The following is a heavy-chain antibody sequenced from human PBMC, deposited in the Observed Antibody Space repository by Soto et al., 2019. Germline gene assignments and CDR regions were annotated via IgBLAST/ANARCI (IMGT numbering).Heavy chain of an antibody. Sequence: QVQLVQSGAEVKKPGASVKVSCKASGITSTTYAIHWVRQVPGQGLEWMGWINTGNGNTRYSQRFLGRVSLTTDTSASPASMDLSSLTSEDTAVYYCARAISGYVTWGQGTLITVSS. V-gene: IGHV1-3*04. CDR2: INTGNGNT. D-gene: IGHD5-12*01. CDR3: ARAISGYVT. CDR1: GITSTTYA. J-gene: IGHJ5*02.